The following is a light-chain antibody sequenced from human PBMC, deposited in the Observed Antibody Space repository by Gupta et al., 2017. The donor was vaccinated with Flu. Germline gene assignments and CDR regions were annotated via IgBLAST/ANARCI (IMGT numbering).Light chain of an antibody. CDR1: ALPKQY. CDR3: QSADSSGTYVV. CDR2: KDS. Sequence: SYELTQPPSVSVSPGQTARNTCPGDALPKQYAYWYQQKPGQAPVLVIYKDSERPSGIPERFSGSSSGTTVTLTISGVQAEDEAVYYCQSADSSGTYVVFGGGTKLTVL. J-gene: IGLJ2*01. V-gene: IGLV3-25*02.